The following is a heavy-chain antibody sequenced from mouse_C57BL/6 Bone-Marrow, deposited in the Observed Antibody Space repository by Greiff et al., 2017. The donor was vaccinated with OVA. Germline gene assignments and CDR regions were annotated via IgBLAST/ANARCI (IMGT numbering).Heavy chain of an antibody. V-gene: IGHV3-6*01. Sequence: DVKLQKSGPGLVKPSQSLSLTCSVTGYSITSGYYWNWIRQFPGNKLEWMGYISYDGSNNYNPSLKNRISITRDTSKNQFFLKLNSVTTEDTATYYCAREGAYYDYDRYAMDYWGQGTSVTVSS. CDR1: GYSITSGYY. CDR3: AREGAYYDYDRYAMDY. CDR2: ISYDGSN. D-gene: IGHD2-4*01. J-gene: IGHJ4*01.